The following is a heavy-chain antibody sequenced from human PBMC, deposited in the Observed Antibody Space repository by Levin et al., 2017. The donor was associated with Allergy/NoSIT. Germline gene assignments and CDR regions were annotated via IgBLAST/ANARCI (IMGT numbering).Heavy chain of an antibody. CDR2: INHSGST. D-gene: IGHD3-10*01. CDR3: ARGRGTMVRGGRHFDY. J-gene: IGHJ4*02. CDR1: GGSFSGYY. V-gene: IGHV4-34*01. Sequence: SETLSLTCAVYGGSFSGYYWSWIRQPPGKGLEWIGEINHSGSTNYNPSLKSRVTISVDTSKNQFSLKLSSVTAADTAVYYCARGRGTMVRGGRHFDYWGQGTLVTVSS.